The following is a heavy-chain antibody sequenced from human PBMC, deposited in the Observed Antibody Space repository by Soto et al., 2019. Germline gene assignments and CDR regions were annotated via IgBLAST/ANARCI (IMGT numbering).Heavy chain of an antibody. D-gene: IGHD6-6*01. CDR3: ARDPSYSSSLERADY. J-gene: IGHJ4*02. CDR1: GFTFSSYG. Sequence: PGGSLRLSCAASGFTFSSYGMHWVRQAPGKGLEWVAVIWYDGSNKYYADSVKGRFTISRDNSKNTLYLQMNSLRAEDTAVYYCARDPSYSSSLERADYWGQGTLVTVSS. CDR2: IWYDGSNK. V-gene: IGHV3-33*01.